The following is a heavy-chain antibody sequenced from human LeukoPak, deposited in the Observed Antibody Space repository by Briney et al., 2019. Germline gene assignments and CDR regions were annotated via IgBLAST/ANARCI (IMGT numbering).Heavy chain of an antibody. CDR3: ADWNYVHY. CDR2: IGGSGGDT. D-gene: IGHD1-7*01. V-gene: IGHV3-23*01. Sequence: PGGSLRLSCAASGFTFSNYAMTWVRQAPGKGLEWVSTIGGSGGDTRYADSVTGRFTISRDNFKNTLYLQMNSLRAEDTALYYCADWNYVHYWGQGTLVTVSS. CDR1: GFTFSNYA. J-gene: IGHJ4*02.